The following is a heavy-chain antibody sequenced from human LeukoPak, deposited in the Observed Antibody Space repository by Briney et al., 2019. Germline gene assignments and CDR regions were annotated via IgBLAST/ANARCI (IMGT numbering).Heavy chain of an antibody. CDR2: INQDGSGK. V-gene: IGHV3-7*01. CDR3: AEGTTG. Sequence: GGSLRLSCATSGFTFSRHWMSWVRQAPGKGLEWVANINQDGSGKYYVDSVKGRFTISRDHAKNSLYLQMNSLRSEDTAIYYCAEGTTGWGQGTLVTVSS. J-gene: IGHJ1*01. CDR1: GFTFSRHW. D-gene: IGHD1-1*01.